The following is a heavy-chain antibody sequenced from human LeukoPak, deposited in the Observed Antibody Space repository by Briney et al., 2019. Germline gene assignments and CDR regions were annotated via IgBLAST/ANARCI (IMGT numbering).Heavy chain of an antibody. CDR3: ARSPTYYHGSGSPYGMDV. V-gene: IGHV1-2*02. D-gene: IGHD3-10*01. J-gene: IGHJ6*02. CDR2: INPNSGGT. Sequence: ASVKVSCKASGYTFTGYYMHWVRQAPGQGLEWMGWINPNSGGTNYAQKFQGRATMTRDTSISTAYMELSRLRSDDTAVYYCARSPTYYHGSGSPYGMDVWGQGTTVTVSS. CDR1: GYTFTGYY.